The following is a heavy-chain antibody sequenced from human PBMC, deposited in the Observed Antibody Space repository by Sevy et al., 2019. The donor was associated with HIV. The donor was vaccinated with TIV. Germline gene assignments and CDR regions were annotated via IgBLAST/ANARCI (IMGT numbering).Heavy chain of an antibody. CDR2: IGGSGRYT. V-gene: IGHV3-23*01. D-gene: IGHD2-15*01. Sequence: GGSLRLSCAPSGFTFSTYAMNWVRQAPGKGLEWVSSIGGSGRYTYYADSVEGRFTISRDNSKYMLYLQMNSLRVADTAIYYCAKGYCSGGTCPRDYYYYGMDVWGQGTTVTVSS. J-gene: IGHJ6*02. CDR1: GFTFSTYA. CDR3: AKGYCSGGTCPRDYYYYGMDV.